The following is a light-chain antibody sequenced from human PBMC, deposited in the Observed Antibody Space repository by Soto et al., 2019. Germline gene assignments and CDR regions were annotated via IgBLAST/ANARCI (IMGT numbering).Light chain of an antibody. CDR1: QSISSW. J-gene: IGKJ1*01. CDR2: DAS. V-gene: IGKV1-5*01. CDR3: QQYNSYSPYA. Sequence: DIQRTQSPSTLSASVGDRVTITCRASQSISSWLAWYQQKPGKAPKLLIYDASSLESGVPSRFSGSGSGTEFTLTISSLQPDDFATYYCQQYNSYSPYAFGQGTRWIS.